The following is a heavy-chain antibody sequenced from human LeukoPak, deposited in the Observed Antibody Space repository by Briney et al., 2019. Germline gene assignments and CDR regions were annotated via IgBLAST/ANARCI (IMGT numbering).Heavy chain of an antibody. Sequence: ASVKVSCKASGYTFTGYYMHWVRQAPGQGLEWMGWINPNSGGTNYAQKFQGRVTMTRDTSISTAYMELSRPRSDDTAVYYCARDSNHYDFWSGYYTGVNWFDPWGQGTLVTVSS. CDR1: GYTFTGYY. D-gene: IGHD3-3*01. CDR2: INPNSGGT. CDR3: ARDSNHYDFWSGYYTGVNWFDP. J-gene: IGHJ5*02. V-gene: IGHV1-2*02.